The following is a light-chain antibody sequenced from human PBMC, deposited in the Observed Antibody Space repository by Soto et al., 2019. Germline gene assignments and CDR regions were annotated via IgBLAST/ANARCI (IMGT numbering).Light chain of an antibody. V-gene: IGKV1-39*01. CDR1: QSIDSY. CDR3: QQSYSVPLT. Sequence: DIQMTQSPSSLSASVGDRVTISCRASQSIDSYLNWYQQKPGKAPKLLIYASLNLQSVVPSRFSGRESGTDFTLTISSLQPEDFATYYCQQSYSVPLTFGGGTKVEIK. J-gene: IGKJ4*01. CDR2: ASL.